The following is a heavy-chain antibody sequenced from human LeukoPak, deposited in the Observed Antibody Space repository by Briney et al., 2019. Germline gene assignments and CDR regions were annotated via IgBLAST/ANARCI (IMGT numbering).Heavy chain of an antibody. CDR2: IQYDGSRK. J-gene: IGHJ5*02. Sequence: GGSLRLSCATSGFTFSTSDMHWVRQAPGKGLEWVSFIQYDGSRKNYVDSVKGRFTISRDNSKNTLYLQMNSLRADDTAVYYCAKDFRAKSGSGSYGWFDPWGQGTLVTVSS. V-gene: IGHV3-30*02. CDR3: AKDFRAKSGSGSYGWFDP. D-gene: IGHD3-10*01. CDR1: GFTFSTSD.